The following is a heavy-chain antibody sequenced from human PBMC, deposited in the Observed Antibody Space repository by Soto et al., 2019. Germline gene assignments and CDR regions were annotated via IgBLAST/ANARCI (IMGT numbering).Heavy chain of an antibody. V-gene: IGHV4-34*01. CDR3: ARGPASSSWYRGYFDY. J-gene: IGHJ4*02. D-gene: IGHD6-13*01. Sequence: QVQLQQWGAGLLKPSETLSLTCAVYGGSFSGYYWSWIRQPPGKGLEWIGEINHSGSTNYNPSLNIRVTISVDTSKNQFSLKLSSVTAADTAVYYCARGPASSSWYRGYFDYWGQRTLVIVSS. CDR2: INHSGST. CDR1: GGSFSGYY.